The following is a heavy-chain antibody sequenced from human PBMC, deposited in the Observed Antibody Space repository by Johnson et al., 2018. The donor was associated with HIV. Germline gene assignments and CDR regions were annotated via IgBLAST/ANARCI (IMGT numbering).Heavy chain of an antibody. CDR2: IYRGDRA. Sequence: VQLVESGGGLVQPGGSLRLSCAASGFNVSNKYISWVRQAPGMGLEWVSVIYRGDRAYYADSAKGRLTISRGSSKDTLYLQMNRLTADDTAVYYCARDPWALYYYHSSGHDGVYAFDVWGQGTMVTVSS. J-gene: IGHJ3*01. CDR1: GFNVSNKY. V-gene: IGHV3-66*01. D-gene: IGHD3-22*01. CDR3: ARDPWALYYYHSSGHDGVYAFDV.